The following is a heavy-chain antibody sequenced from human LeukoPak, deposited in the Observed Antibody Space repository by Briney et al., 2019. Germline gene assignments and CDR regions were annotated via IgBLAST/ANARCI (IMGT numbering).Heavy chain of an antibody. CDR1: GCSLRPNY. D-gene: IGHD3-22*01. CDR2: VYHSGRT. CDR3: TKMGGNFDDSSTYDPNWFDH. V-gene: IGHV4-59*01. J-gene: IGHJ5*02. Sequence: SETLSLTCTVSGCSLRPNYWSWIRQAPPKGLEWIGFVYHSGRTNVGPPLNSGATISVDMSQNQIPVKVTTVLAADTALYYGTKMGGNFDDSSTYDPNWFDHWGQGILVTVSS.